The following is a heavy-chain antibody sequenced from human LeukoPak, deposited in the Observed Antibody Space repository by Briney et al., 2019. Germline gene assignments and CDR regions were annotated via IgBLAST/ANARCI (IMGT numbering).Heavy chain of an antibody. CDR3: AREATPVLLWFGDTFDY. D-gene: IGHD3-10*01. Sequence: GGSLRLSCAASGFTFSTYSMNWVRQAPGKGLEWLSFISRSSRTIYYADSVKGRFTISRDNAKNSLYLQMSSLRVEDTAVYYCAREATPVLLWFGDTFDYWGQGTLVTVSS. V-gene: IGHV3-48*01. J-gene: IGHJ4*02. CDR2: ISRSSRTI. CDR1: GFTFSTYS.